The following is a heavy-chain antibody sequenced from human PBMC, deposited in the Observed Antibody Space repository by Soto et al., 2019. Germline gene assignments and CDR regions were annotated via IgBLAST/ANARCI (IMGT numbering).Heavy chain of an antibody. CDR1: GFGVSSDY. V-gene: IGHV3-53*01. D-gene: IGHD3-10*01. CDR3: TRAGSDPGNFYISNYYAMDV. J-gene: IGHJ6*02. CDR2: IYSGGDT. Sequence: GGSLRLSCAASGFGVSSDYMSWVRQAPGKGLEWVSLIYSGGDTYYADSVKGRFTISRDISSNTIYLHMTSLRADDTAIYYCTRAGSDPGNFYISNYYAMDVWGRGTTVTVYS.